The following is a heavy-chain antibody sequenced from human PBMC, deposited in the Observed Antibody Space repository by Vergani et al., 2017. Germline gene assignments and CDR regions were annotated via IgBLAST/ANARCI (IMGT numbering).Heavy chain of an antibody. D-gene: IGHD2/OR15-2a*01. J-gene: IGHJ5*01. CDR3: VRTEYCAGIACNTRFDS. CDR1: GFSFNTYW. Sequence: EVQLVESGGGSVQSGGSLRLSCVAPGFSFNTYWMHWARQVPGKGLMWVARIDEYGNRATYGDFETGRFTISRDNAKNTVFLQMNNLRADDAGVYYCVRTEYCAGIACNTRFDSWGQGALVTVSS. CDR2: IDEYGNRA. V-gene: IGHV3-74*03.